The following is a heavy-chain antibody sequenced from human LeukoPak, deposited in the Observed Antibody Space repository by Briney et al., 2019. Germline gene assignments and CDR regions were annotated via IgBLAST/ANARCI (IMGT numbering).Heavy chain of an antibody. CDR2: INPNSGGT. V-gene: IGHV1-2*02. Sequence: ASVKVSCKASGYTFTGYYMHWVRQAPGQGLEWMGWINPNSGGTNYAQKFQGRVTMTRDTSISTAYMELSRLRSDDTAVYYCARGNAMQLNYYYYYGMDVWGQGTTVTVSS. CDR3: ARGNAMQLNYYYYYGMDV. CDR1: GYTFTGYY. D-gene: IGHD5-24*01. J-gene: IGHJ6*02.